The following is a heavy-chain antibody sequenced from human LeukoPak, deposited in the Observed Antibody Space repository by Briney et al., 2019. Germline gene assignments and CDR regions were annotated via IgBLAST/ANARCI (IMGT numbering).Heavy chain of an antibody. D-gene: IGHD4-17*01. CDR2: INHSGST. V-gene: IGHV4-34*01. CDR3: ARGRRYGDYFDY. CDR1: GGSFSGYY. J-gene: IGHJ4*02. Sequence: SETLSLTCAVYGGSFSGYYWSWIRQPPGKGLEWIGEINHSGSTNYNPSLKSRVAISVDTSKNQFSLKLSSVTAADTAVYYCARGRRYGDYFDYWGQGTLVTVSS.